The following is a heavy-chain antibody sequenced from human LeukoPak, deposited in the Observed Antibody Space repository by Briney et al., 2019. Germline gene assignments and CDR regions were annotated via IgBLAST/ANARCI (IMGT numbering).Heavy chain of an antibody. CDR2: ISAYNGNT. J-gene: IGHJ5*02. D-gene: IGHD3-9*01. CDR3: ARVDGWFDP. CDR1: GYTFTRYG. V-gene: IGHV1-18*01. Sequence: GAAVTVSCKASGYTFTRYGISWGRQAPGEGVEGMGWISAYNGNTNYGQKLHGRVTMTTDTSTSTAYMELRSLRSDDTAVYYCARVDGWFDPWGQGTLVTVSS.